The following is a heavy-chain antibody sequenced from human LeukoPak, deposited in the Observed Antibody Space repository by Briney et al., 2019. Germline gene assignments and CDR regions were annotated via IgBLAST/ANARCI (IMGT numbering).Heavy chain of an antibody. D-gene: IGHD6-25*01. J-gene: IGHJ4*02. CDR2: ISGAYT. Sequence: GGSLRLSCAASGFTFSSYDMSWVRQTPGKGLEWVSAISGAYTYYGDSVKGRFTISTDNSKTTLYLQMNNLRPEDTAVYYCAKGSAAGRPYYFDYWGQGTLVTVSS. V-gene: IGHV3-23*01. CDR1: GFTFSSYD. CDR3: AKGSAAGRPYYFDY.